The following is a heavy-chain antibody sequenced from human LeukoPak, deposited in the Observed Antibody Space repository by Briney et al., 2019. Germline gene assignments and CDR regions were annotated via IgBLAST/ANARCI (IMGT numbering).Heavy chain of an antibody. V-gene: IGHV2-5*02. CDR3: AHFGFKGYCSSTSCYAANAFDI. CDR2: IYWDDDK. D-gene: IGHD2-2*01. Sequence: GPTLVNPTQTLTLTCTFSGFSLSTSGVGVGWIRQPPGKALEWLALIYWDDDKRYSPSLKSRLTITKDTSKNQVVVTMTNVDPVDTATHYCAHFGFKGYCSSTSCYAANAFDIWGQGTMVTVSS. CDR1: GFSLSTSGVG. J-gene: IGHJ3*02.